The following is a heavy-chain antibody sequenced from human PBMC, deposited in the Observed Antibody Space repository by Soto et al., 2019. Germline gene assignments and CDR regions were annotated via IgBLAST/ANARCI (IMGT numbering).Heavy chain of an antibody. V-gene: IGHV3-23*01. J-gene: IGHJ6*02. CDR3: ATGPTPQASEVLRYFDWFQPRHYYYYGMDV. CDR1: GFTFSSYA. D-gene: IGHD3-9*01. Sequence: PGGSLRLSCAASGFTFSSYAMSWVRQAPGKGLEWVSAISGSGGSTYYADSVKGRFTISRDNSKNTLYLQMNSLRAEDTAVYYCATGPTPQASEVLRYFDWFQPRHYYYYGMDVWGQGTTVTVSS. CDR2: ISGSGGST.